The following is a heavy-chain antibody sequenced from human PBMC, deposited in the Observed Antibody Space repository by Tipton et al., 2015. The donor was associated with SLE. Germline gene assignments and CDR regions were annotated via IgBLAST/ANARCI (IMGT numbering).Heavy chain of an antibody. CDR3: ARDPKNWGYFDY. CDR1: GFTFSSYS. Sequence: SLRLSCAASGFTFSSYSMNWVRQAPGKGLEWVSSISSSSSYIYYADSVKGRFTTSRDNAKNSVYLQLNSLRVEDTAVYYCARDPKNWGYFDYWGQGTLVTVSP. J-gene: IGHJ4*02. CDR2: ISSSSSYI. V-gene: IGHV3-21*01. D-gene: IGHD3-16*01.